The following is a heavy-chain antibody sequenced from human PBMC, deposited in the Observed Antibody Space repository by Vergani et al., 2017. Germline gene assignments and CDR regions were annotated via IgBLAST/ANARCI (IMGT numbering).Heavy chain of an antibody. CDR2: ISYDGSNK. J-gene: IGHJ2*01. CDR3: ARGASIAARPSGWYFDL. V-gene: IGHV3-30-3*01. D-gene: IGHD6-6*01. Sequence: QVQLVESGGGVVQPGRSLRLSCAASGFTFSSYAMHWVRQAPGKGLEWVAVISYDGSNKYYADSVKGRFTISRDNSKNTLYLQMNSLRAEDTAVYYGARGASIAARPSGWYFDLWGRGTLVTVSS. CDR1: GFTFSSYA.